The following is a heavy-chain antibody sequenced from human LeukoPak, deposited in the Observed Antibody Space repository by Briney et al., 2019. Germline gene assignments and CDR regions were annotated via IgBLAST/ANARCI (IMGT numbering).Heavy chain of an antibody. CDR1: GFTFSSYA. CDR2: ISSSSSYI. CDR3: AREIQYSSGWYGGCDY. D-gene: IGHD6-19*01. Sequence: GGSLRLSCAASGFTFSSYAMSWVRQAPGKGLEWVSSISSSSSYIYYADSVKGRFTISRDNAKNSLYLQMNSLRAEDTAVYYCAREIQYSSGWYGGCDYWGQGTLVTVSS. V-gene: IGHV3-21*01. J-gene: IGHJ4*02.